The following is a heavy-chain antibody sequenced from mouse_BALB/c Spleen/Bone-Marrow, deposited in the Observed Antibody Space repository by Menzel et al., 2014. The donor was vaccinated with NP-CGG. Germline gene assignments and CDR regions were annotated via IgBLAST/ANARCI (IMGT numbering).Heavy chain of an antibody. D-gene: IGHD2-1*01. J-gene: IGHJ3*01. CDR1: GFTFSSYT. V-gene: IGHV5-6-4*01. Sequence: EVTLVESGGGLVKPGGSLKLSCAASGFTFSSYTMSWIRQTPEKRLEWVATISSGGSYTYYPDSVKGRFTISRDNAKNTLYLQMISLKSEDTAMYYCTRDRYYGNSFAYWGQGTLVTVSA. CDR2: ISSGGSYT. CDR3: TRDRYYGNSFAY.